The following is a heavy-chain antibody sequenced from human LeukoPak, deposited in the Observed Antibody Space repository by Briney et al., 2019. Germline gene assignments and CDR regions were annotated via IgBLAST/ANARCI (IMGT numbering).Heavy chain of an antibody. V-gene: IGHV3-48*04. CDR2: IGSSSATT. D-gene: IGHD4-17*01. J-gene: IGHJ4*02. Sequence: GGSLRLSCVISGFNFSNYNMNWVRQAPGKGLEWVSYIGSSSATTHYADSVKGRFTISRDNAKSSLFLQMNSLRVEDTAVYYCGRGRHGDYPPDFWGQGTLVTVSS. CDR3: GRGRHGDYPPDF. CDR1: GFNFSNYN.